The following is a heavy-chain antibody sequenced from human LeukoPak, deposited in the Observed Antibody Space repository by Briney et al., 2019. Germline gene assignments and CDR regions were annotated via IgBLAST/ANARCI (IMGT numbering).Heavy chain of an antibody. Sequence: SVKVSCKASGGTFSSYTISWVRQAPGQGLEWMGGIIPVFDRPTYAQKFEGRVTITADKSTNTTYMEISSLTSDDTAVYYCARDAQWELRAFDVWGQGTMVIVSS. V-gene: IGHV1-69*06. D-gene: IGHD1-26*01. CDR2: IIPVFDRP. CDR3: ARDAQWELRAFDV. J-gene: IGHJ3*01. CDR1: GGTFSSYT.